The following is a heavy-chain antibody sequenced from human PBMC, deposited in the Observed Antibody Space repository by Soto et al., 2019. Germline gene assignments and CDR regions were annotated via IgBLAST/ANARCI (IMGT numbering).Heavy chain of an antibody. J-gene: IGHJ3*02. V-gene: IGHV3-23*01. CDR1: GFTFSSYS. CDR2: ISASGGST. CDR3: AKDWTAI. Sequence: EVQLLESGGDFVQPGGSLRISCAASGFTFSSYSMTWVRQAPGKGMEWVSTISASGGSTYYKDSLKGRFTISRDNSKNTLYLQMNSLRAEDTAVYYCAKDWTAIWGQGTMVTVSS. D-gene: IGHD2-21*02.